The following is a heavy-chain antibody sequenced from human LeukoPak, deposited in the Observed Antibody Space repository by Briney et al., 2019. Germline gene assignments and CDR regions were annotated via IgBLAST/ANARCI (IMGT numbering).Heavy chain of an antibody. V-gene: IGHV3-74*01. CDR2: INSDGSTT. D-gene: IGHD1-1*01. J-gene: IGHJ4*02. Sequence: GGSLRLSCAASGFTFSSYWMHWVRQAPGKGLVWVSRINSDGSTTSYADPVKGRFTISRDNAKNTLFLQMNSLRAEDTAVYYCARAPGYGAAYYFDYWGQGTLVTVSS. CDR1: GFTFSSYW. CDR3: ARAPGYGAAYYFDY.